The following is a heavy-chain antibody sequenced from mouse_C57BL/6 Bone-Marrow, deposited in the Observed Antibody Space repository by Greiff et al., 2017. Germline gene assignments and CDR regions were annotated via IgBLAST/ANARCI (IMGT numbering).Heavy chain of an antibody. Sequence: VQLQQSGAELVRPGTSVKVSCKASGYAFTNYLIVWVKQRPGQGLEWIGVINPGSGGTNYNEKFKGKATLTADKSSSTAYMQLSSLTSEDSAVYFCARALYGKDYAMDYWGQGTSVTVSS. CDR3: ARALYGKDYAMDY. CDR1: GYAFTNYL. D-gene: IGHD2-1*01. V-gene: IGHV1-54*01. J-gene: IGHJ4*01. CDR2: INPGSGGT.